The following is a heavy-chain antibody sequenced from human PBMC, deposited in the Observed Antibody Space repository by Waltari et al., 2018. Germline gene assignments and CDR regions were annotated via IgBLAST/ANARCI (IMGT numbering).Heavy chain of an antibody. J-gene: IGHJ6*03. CDR2: IYHSGST. CDR1: GYSISSGYY. CDR3: ATIAGGSGKGSRSYYYYYMDV. V-gene: IGHV4-38-2*01. D-gene: IGHD3-10*01. Sequence: QVQLQESGPGLVKPSETLSLTCAVSGYSISSGYYWGWIRQPPGQGLEWIGSIYHSGSTSYDPSLKSRVTISVDTSKNQFSLKLRSVTAADTAVDYCATIAGGSGKGSRSYYYYYMDVWGKGTTVTVSS.